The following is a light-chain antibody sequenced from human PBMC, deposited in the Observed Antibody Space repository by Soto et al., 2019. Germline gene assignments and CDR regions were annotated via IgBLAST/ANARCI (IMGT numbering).Light chain of an antibody. Sequence: QSALTQPASVSGSPGKSITISCTGTSSDVGSYNLVSWYQQHPGKAPKLMIYEVSKRPSGVSNRFSGSKSGNTASLTIYGLQAEDEADYYCCSYAGSSTWVFGGGTKRTVL. V-gene: IGLV2-23*02. CDR1: SSDVGSYNL. CDR3: CSYAGSSTWV. CDR2: EVS. J-gene: IGLJ3*02.